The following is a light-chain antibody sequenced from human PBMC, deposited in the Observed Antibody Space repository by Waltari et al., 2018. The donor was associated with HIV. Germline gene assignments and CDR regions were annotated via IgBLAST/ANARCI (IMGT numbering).Light chain of an antibody. J-gene: IGLJ2*01. V-gene: IGLV3-19*01. CDR1: SLRSYY. CDR3: NSRDSSGNHLEV. Sequence: TVWITCQGDSLRSYYASWYQQKPGQAPVLVIYGKNNRPSGIPDRFSGSSSGNTASLTITGAQAEDEADYYCNSRDSSGNHLEVFGGGTKLTVL. CDR2: GKN.